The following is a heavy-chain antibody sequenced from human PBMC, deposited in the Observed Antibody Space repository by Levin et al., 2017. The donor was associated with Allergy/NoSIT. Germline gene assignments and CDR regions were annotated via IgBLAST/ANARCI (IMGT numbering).Heavy chain of an antibody. CDR2: ISWNSGSI. V-gene: IGHV3-9*01. D-gene: IGHD2-15*01. CDR1: GFTFDDYA. J-gene: IGHJ4*02. CDR3: AKAAPGYCSGGSCYDYFDY. Sequence: LSLTCAASGFTFDDYAMHWVRQAPGKGLEWVSGISWNSGSIGYADSVKGRFTISRDNAKNSLYLQMNSLRAEDTALYYCAKAAPGYCSGGSCYDYFDYWGQGTLVTVSS.